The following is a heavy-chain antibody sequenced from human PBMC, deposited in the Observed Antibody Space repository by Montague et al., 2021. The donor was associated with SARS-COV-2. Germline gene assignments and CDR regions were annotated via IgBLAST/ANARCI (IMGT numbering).Heavy chain of an antibody. CDR2: TYYRSKWYN. Sequence: CAISGDSVSSTIATWNWIRQSPSSGLEWLGRTYYRSKWYNDYAESVKSRITIDPDTSKHQFSLHLNSVTPEDTAVYYCARIPVGSKYYFDFWGQGTLVTVSS. CDR1: GDSVSSTIAT. J-gene: IGHJ4*02. D-gene: IGHD2-2*01. V-gene: IGHV6-1*01. CDR3: ARIPVGSKYYFDF.